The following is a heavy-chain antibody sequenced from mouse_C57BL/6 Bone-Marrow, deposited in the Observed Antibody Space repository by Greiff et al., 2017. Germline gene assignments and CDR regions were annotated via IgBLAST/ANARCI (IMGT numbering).Heavy chain of an antibody. Sequence: QVHVKQSGAELVRPGTSVKMSCKASGYTFTNYWIGWAKQRPGHGLEWIGDIYPGGGYTNYNEKFKGKATLTADKSSSTAYMQFSSLTSEDSAIYYCARVDGYYAYFDVWGTGTTVTVSS. CDR2: IYPGGGYT. D-gene: IGHD2-3*01. J-gene: IGHJ1*03. CDR1: GYTFTNYW. CDR3: ARVDGYYAYFDV. V-gene: IGHV1-63*01.